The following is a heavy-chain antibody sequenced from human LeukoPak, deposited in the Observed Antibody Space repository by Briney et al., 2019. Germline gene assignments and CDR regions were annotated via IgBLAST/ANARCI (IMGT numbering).Heavy chain of an antibody. CDR1: GFTFTGYY. D-gene: IGHD5-18*01. CDR3: AGRPDTSMVPIFDY. J-gene: IGHJ4*02. Sequence: ASVKVSCKASGFTFTGYYMHWVRQAPGQGLEWMGWINPSSGGTNYAQKFQGRVTMTGDTSISTAYMELSRLSSDDTAVYFCAGRPDTSMVPIFDYWGQGTLVTLSS. V-gene: IGHV1-2*02. CDR2: INPSSGGT.